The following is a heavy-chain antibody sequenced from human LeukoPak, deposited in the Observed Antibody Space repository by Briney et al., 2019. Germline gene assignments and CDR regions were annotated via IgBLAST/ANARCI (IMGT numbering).Heavy chain of an antibody. CDR1: GGSIYSYY. CDR3: ARSYNRVVLLYY. V-gene: IGHV4-59*12. CDR2: IYYSGST. J-gene: IGHJ4*02. D-gene: IGHD3-10*01. Sequence: PSETLSLTCAVSGGSIYSYYLNWIRQPPGKGLEWIGYIYYSGSTNYNPSLKSRVTMSLDMSKNQFSLKLTSVTAADTAVYYCARSYNRVVLLYYWGQGALVTVSS.